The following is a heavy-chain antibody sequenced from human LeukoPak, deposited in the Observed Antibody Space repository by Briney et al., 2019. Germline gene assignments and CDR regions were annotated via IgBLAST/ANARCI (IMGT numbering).Heavy chain of an antibody. V-gene: IGHV4-4*07. D-gene: IGHD6-19*01. Sequence: ASETLSLTCTVSGDSISNYYWSWIRQPAGKGLEWIGRTYTSGSTNYNPSLRSRVTMSVDTSKNQFSLRLSSVTSADTAVYYCAGDSRSVAGLDYWGQGTLATVSS. CDR3: AGDSRSVAGLDY. CDR2: TYTSGST. CDR1: GDSISNYY. J-gene: IGHJ4*02.